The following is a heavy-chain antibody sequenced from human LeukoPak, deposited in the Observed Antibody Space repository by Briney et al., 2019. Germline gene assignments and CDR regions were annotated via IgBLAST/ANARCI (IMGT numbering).Heavy chain of an antibody. J-gene: IGHJ4*02. CDR2: ISWNSGSI. Sequence: PGGSLRLSCAASGFTFSSYAMHWVRQAPGKGLEWVSGISWNSGSIGYADSVKGRFTISRDNAKNSLYLQMNSLRAEDTALYYCAKDILGYRSGYSYGVDYWGQGTLVTVSS. CDR3: AKDILGYRSGYSYGVDY. CDR1: GFTFSSYA. D-gene: IGHD5-18*01. V-gene: IGHV3-9*01.